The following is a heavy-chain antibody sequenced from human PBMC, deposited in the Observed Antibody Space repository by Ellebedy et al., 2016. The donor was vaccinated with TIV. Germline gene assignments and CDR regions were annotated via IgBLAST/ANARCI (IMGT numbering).Heavy chain of an antibody. V-gene: IGHV1-69*13. J-gene: IGHJ3*02. CDR2: IIPIFDVR. D-gene: IGHD2-8*01. Sequence: SVKVSCKASGGTFGNYAISWVRQAPGQGLEWLGRIIPIFDVRDYAQELQDSVTITADESKSKALMELSSLRSEDTAVYFGARNSDIIQVPSAYASSFDIWGQGTMVTVSS. CDR3: ARNSDIIQVPSAYASSFDI. CDR1: GGTFGNYA.